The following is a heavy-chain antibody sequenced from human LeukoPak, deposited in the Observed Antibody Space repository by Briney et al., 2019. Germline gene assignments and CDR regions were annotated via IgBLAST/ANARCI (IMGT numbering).Heavy chain of an antibody. Sequence: GGSLRLSCAASGFTFSSYGMHWVRQAPGKGLEWVAVMWYDGSNKYYADSVKGRFTISRDNSKNTLYLQMNSLRAEDTAVYYCATDCSSTSCYPIWGQGTLVTVSS. V-gene: IGHV3-33*01. CDR3: ATDCSSTSCYPI. D-gene: IGHD2-2*01. J-gene: IGHJ4*02. CDR2: MWYDGSNK. CDR1: GFTFSSYG.